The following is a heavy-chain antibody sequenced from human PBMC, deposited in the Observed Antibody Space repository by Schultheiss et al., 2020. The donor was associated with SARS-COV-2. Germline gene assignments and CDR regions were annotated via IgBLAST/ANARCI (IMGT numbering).Heavy chain of an antibody. V-gene: IGHV4-30-4*08. Sequence: SQTLSLTCTVSGGSISSGGYYWSWIRQHPGKGLEWIGYIYYSGGTSYNPSLKSRVTISVDTSKNQFSLKLSSVTAADTAVYYCARDYGDYVFDYWGQGTLVTVSS. CDR1: GGSISSGGYY. J-gene: IGHJ4*02. D-gene: IGHD4-17*01. CDR3: ARDYGDYVFDY. CDR2: IYYSGGT.